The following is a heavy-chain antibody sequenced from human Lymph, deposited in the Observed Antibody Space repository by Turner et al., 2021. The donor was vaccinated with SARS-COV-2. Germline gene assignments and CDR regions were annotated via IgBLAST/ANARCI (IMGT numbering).Heavy chain of an antibody. J-gene: IGHJ4*02. V-gene: IGHV3-23*01. D-gene: IGHD6-19*01. CDR2: ISGSGSST. Sequence: EEQLLESGGGWVQPGGSLRLSWAASVFTFSSYAMTWVRQAPGKGLEWVVTISGSGSSTYYAYSVKGRFTISRNNSKNLLYLQMNSLSAEDTAGYYCAKDRFTLSSGWEDYWGQGTLVTVSS. CDR3: AKDRFTLSSGWEDY. CDR1: VFTFSSYA.